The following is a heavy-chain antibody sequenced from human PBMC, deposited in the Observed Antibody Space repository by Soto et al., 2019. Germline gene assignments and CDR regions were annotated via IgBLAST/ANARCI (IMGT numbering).Heavy chain of an antibody. J-gene: IGHJ4*02. Sequence: GESLKSSCKGSCYSFTSYLISCVRQIPGKGLEWMGRIDPSDSYTNYSPSFQGHVTISADQSISTAYLQWSSLKASDTAMYYCERQSSGWYYFDYWGQGTMVTVSS. CDR3: ERQSSGWYYFDY. CDR2: IDPSDSYT. D-gene: IGHD6-19*01. V-gene: IGHV5-10-1*01. CDR1: CYSFTSYL.